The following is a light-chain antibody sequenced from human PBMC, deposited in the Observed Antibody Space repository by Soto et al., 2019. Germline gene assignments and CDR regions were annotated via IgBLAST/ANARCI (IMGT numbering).Light chain of an antibody. J-gene: IGKJ5*01. CDR2: DAS. Sequence: EIVLTQSPATLSLSPGERATLSCRASQSVSSYLAWYQQKPGQAPRLLIYDASNRATGIPARFSGSGSGTEFALAISSLQSEDFAVYYCQQYENWPSITFGQGTRLEIK. V-gene: IGKV3-11*01. CDR1: QSVSSY. CDR3: QQYENWPSIT.